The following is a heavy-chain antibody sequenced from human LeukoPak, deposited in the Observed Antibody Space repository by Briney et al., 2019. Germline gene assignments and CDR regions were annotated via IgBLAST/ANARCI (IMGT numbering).Heavy chain of an antibody. V-gene: IGHV3-48*03. CDR3: ARSSHNNYWYFDY. D-gene: IGHD1-1*01. CDR1: GFTFSSYD. CDR2: IGSGGSII. J-gene: IGHJ4*02. Sequence: GGSLRLSCAASGFTFSSYDMTWVRQAPGKGLEWVSYIGSGGSIIYYADSVKGRFTISRDNAKNSLYLQMNSLRAEDTALYYCARSSHNNYWYFDYWGQGTLVTVSS.